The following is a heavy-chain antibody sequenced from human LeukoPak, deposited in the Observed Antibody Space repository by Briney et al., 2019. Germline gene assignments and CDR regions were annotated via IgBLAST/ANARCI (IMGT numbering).Heavy chain of an antibody. Sequence: KSGGSLRLSCAASGFTSSGYYMSWIRQAPGKGLEWVSYITISGSATYYADSVKGRFTISRDNAKNSLYLQMNSLRVEDTPVYYCARDGDTTSKVDYWGQGTLVTVSS. CDR3: ARDGDTTSKVDY. CDR1: GFTSSGYY. J-gene: IGHJ4*02. V-gene: IGHV3-11*01. D-gene: IGHD5-18*01. CDR2: ITISGSAT.